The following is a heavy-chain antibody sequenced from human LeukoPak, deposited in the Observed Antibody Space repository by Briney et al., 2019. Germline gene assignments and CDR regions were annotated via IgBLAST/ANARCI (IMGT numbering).Heavy chain of an antibody. CDR2: IYYSGST. D-gene: IGHD6-19*01. J-gene: IGHJ6*02. CDR1: GGSISSYY. CDR3: ARQGAPLVAGTYYYYYGMDV. V-gene: IGHV4-59*08. Sequence: SETLSLTCTVSGGSISSYYWSWIRQPPGKGLEWIGYIYYSGSTNYNPSLKSRVTISVDTSKNQFSLKLSSVTAADTAVYYCARQGAPLVAGTYYYYYGMDVWGQGTTVTVSS.